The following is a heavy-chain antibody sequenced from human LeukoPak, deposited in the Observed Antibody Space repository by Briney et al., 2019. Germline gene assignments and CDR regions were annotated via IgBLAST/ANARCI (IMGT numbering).Heavy chain of an antibody. V-gene: IGHV4-59*01. Sequence: SETLSLTCTVSGGSISSYYRSWIRQPPGKGLEWIGYIYYSGSTNYNPSLKSRVTISVDTSKNQFSLKLSSVTAADTAVYYCARSDSGYDSGDYWGQGTLVAVSS. CDR2: IYYSGST. CDR3: ARSDSGYDSGDY. D-gene: IGHD5-12*01. J-gene: IGHJ4*02. CDR1: GGSISSYY.